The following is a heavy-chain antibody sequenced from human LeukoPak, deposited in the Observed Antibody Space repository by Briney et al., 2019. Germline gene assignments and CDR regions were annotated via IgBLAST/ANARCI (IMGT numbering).Heavy chain of an antibody. CDR3: AKDMGTIFGVVTNYYYYGMDV. D-gene: IGHD3-3*01. CDR1: GFTFSSYG. V-gene: IGHV3-30*18. CDR2: ISYDGSNK. J-gene: IGHJ6*01. Sequence: GGSLRLSCAASGFTFSSYGMHWVRQAPGKGLEWVAVISYDGSNKYYADSVKGRFTISRDNSKNTLYLQMNSLRAEDTAVYYCAKDMGTIFGVVTNYYYYGMDVWGKGPRSPSPQ.